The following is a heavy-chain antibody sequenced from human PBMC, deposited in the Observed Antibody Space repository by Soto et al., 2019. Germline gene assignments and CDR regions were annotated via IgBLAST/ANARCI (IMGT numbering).Heavy chain of an antibody. CDR3: AKDMKWGGMTTIHYFDS. V-gene: IGHV3-9*01. Sequence: EVQLVESGGGLVQPGRSLRLSCAASGFTVDDYAMHWVRQAPGKGLEWVSGISWNSETIDYADSVKGRFTISRDNAKSSLFLRMNSLRPDDTALYYCAKDMKWGGMTTIHYFDSWGQGTLVTVSS. J-gene: IGHJ4*02. CDR2: ISWNSETI. CDR1: GFTVDDYA. D-gene: IGHD4-17*01.